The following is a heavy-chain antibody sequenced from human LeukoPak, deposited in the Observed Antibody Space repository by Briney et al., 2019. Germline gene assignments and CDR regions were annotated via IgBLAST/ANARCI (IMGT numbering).Heavy chain of an antibody. V-gene: IGHV1-18*01. J-gene: IGHJ6*02. CDR3: ARNHYYDILTGSVTYAMDV. Sequence: GASVKVSCKASGYTFTNYGISRVRQAPGQGLEWMGWISAYNGNTNYAQKLQGRVTTTTDTSTSTAYMELRSLRSDDTAVYYCARNHYYDILTGSVTYAMDVWGQGTTVTVSS. CDR1: GYTFTNYG. CDR2: ISAYNGNT. D-gene: IGHD3-9*01.